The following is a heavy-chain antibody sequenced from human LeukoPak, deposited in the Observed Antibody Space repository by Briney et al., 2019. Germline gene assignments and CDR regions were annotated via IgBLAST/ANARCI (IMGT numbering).Heavy chain of an antibody. CDR2: IYTSGST. Sequence: PSETLSLTCTVSGDSISNYYWSWIRQPAGKGLEWIGRIYTSGSTNYNPSLKSRVTMSVDTSKNQFSLKLSSVTAADTAVYYCARHKVGAYYYYYGMDVWGQGTTVTVSS. V-gene: IGHV4-4*07. J-gene: IGHJ6*02. D-gene: IGHD1-26*01. CDR3: ARHKVGAYYYYYGMDV. CDR1: GDSISNYY.